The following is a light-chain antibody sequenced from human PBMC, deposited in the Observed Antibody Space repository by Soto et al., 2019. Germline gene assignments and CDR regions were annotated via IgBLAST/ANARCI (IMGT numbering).Light chain of an antibody. CDR2: RAS. J-gene: IGKJ2*01. V-gene: IGKV3-15*01. Sequence: EIVMTQSPATLSVSPGERATLSCRASQSVSSNLAWYQQKPGQARRLLIYRASARATGSQARFSGSGSGTEFTLTISSLKSEDFVVYYCQQYNNWPPYTFGQGTKLEIK. CDR1: QSVSSN. CDR3: QQYNNWPPYT.